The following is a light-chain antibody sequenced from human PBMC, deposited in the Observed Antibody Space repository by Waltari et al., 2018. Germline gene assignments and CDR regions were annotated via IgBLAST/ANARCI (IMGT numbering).Light chain of an antibody. CDR2: NDN. CDR3: SGWDDSLNGWV. J-gene: IGLJ3*02. CDR1: NSNIGRNI. V-gene: IGLV1-44*01. Sequence: QSVLSQSPSVSGAPGQRVTISCSGTNSNIGRNIVNWYQQFPGEAPKLLIFNDNQRPPVVPDRFSGTKSGPSASLAISGLQSEDEAEYYCSGWDDSLNGWVFGGGTKLTVL.